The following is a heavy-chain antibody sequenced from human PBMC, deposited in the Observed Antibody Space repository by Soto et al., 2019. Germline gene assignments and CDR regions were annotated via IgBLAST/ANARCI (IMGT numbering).Heavy chain of an antibody. Sequence: SVKVSCKASGYTFTSYDINWVRQATGQGLEWMGGIIPIFGTANYAQKFQGRVTITADESTSTAYMELSSLRSEDTAVYYCARDQMAIFGVVTAGMDVWGQGTTVTVSS. J-gene: IGHJ6*02. CDR3: ARDQMAIFGVVTAGMDV. CDR1: GYTFTSYD. V-gene: IGHV1-69*13. CDR2: IIPIFGTA. D-gene: IGHD3-3*01.